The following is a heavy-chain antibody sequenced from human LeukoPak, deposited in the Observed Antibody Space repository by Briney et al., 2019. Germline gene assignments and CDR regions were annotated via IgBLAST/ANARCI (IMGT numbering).Heavy chain of an antibody. Sequence: SVKVSCKASGGTFSSYAISWVRQAPGQGLEWMGRIIPILGIANYAQKFQGRVTITADKSTSTAYMELSSLRSEDTAVHYCARAKVNYYGSGSYYLYYFDYWGQGTLVTVSS. J-gene: IGHJ4*02. CDR2: IIPILGIA. V-gene: IGHV1-69*04. CDR1: GGTFSSYA. D-gene: IGHD3-10*01. CDR3: ARAKVNYYGSGSYYLYYFDY.